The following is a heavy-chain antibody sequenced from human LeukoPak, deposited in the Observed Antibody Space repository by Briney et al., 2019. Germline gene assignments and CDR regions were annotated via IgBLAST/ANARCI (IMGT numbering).Heavy chain of an antibody. CDR3: GSSGSSNDAFDI. CDR2: IYHSGST. D-gene: IGHD1-26*01. V-gene: IGHV4-4*02. Sequence: NPSETLSLTCAVSGGSISSSNWWSWVRQPPGKGLEWIGEIYHSGSTNYNPSLKSRVTISVDKSKNQFSLKLSSVTAADTAVYYCGSSGSSNDAFDIWGQGTMVTVSS. J-gene: IGHJ3*02. CDR1: GGSISSSNW.